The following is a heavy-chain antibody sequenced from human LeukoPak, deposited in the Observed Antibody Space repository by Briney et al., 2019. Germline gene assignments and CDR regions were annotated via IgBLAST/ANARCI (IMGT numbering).Heavy chain of an antibody. Sequence: GGSLRLSCAASGFTFSSYAMSWVRQAPGKGLEWVSAISGSGGSTYYADSVKGRFTISRDNSKNTLYLQMNSLRAEDTAVYYCATEWGNYDYVWGSYCPYYFDYWGQGTLVTVSS. CDR2: ISGSGGST. J-gene: IGHJ4*02. D-gene: IGHD3-16*01. CDR1: GFTFSSYA. CDR3: ATEWGNYDYVWGSYCPYYFDY. V-gene: IGHV3-23*01.